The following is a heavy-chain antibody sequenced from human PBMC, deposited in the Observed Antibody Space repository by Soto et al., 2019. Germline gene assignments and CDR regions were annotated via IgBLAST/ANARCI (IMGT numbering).Heavy chain of an antibody. J-gene: IGHJ4*02. Sequence: AGGSLRLSCAASGFTFSDYYMSWIRQAPGKGLEWLTYISDSSHDSDYADSVKGRFTISRDNAKNSLYLQMDSLRAEDTAVYYCARESSGAIGTTGFDYWGQGTLVTVSS. V-gene: IGHV3-11*05. CDR3: ARESSGAIGTTGFDY. D-gene: IGHD1-1*01. CDR1: GFTFSDYY. CDR2: ISDSSHDS.